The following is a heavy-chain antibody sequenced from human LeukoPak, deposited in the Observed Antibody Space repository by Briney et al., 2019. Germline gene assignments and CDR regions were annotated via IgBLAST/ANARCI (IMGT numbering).Heavy chain of an antibody. D-gene: IGHD3-10*01. J-gene: IGHJ4*02. Sequence: GGSLRLSCAASGFIFSSYPMSWVRQAPGKGLEWVSAISGTAENTYYAASAKGRFSISRDNSRNTVHLQMNSLRPEDTAVYYCANQRGGFWGQGTLVTVSS. CDR3: ANQRGGF. CDR1: GFIFSSYP. CDR2: ISGTAENT. V-gene: IGHV3-23*01.